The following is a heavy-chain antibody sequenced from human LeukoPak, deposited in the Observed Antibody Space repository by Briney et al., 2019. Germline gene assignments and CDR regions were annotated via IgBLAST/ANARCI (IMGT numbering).Heavy chain of an antibody. Sequence: GGSLRLSCAASGFTFGSYAMSWVRQAPGKGLEWVSDINGSGASTYYADSVKGRFTISRDNSKNTLYLQMNSLRAEDTAVYYCAKKYNTGLDPWGQGTLVTVSS. CDR1: GFTFGSYA. CDR2: INGSGAST. J-gene: IGHJ5*02. CDR3: AKKYNTGLDP. V-gene: IGHV3-23*01. D-gene: IGHD1-14*01.